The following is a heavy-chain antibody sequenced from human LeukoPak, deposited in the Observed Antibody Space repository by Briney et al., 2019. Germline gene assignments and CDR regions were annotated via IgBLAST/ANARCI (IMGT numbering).Heavy chain of an antibody. Sequence: VASVKVSCKASGYTFTSYGISWVRQAPGQGLEWMGWISAYNGNTNYAQKLQGRVTMTTDTSTSTAYMELRSLRSEDTAVYYCARYCTSTSCPPHDYWGQGTLVTVSS. D-gene: IGHD2-2*01. V-gene: IGHV1-18*01. CDR3: ARYCTSTSCPPHDY. J-gene: IGHJ4*02. CDR1: GYTFTSYG. CDR2: ISAYNGNT.